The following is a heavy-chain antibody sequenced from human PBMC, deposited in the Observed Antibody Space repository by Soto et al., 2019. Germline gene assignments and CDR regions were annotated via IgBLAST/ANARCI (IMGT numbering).Heavy chain of an antibody. CDR2: IYYSGRT. D-gene: IGHD6-6*01. J-gene: IGHJ4*02. V-gene: IGHV4-30-4*01. CDR3: ARERSNSPDYFDL. Sequence: PSETLSLTCTVSGGSIDNYEYYWTWIRQPPGKGLEWVGYIYYSGRTNYNPSLNSRLTISLDTSKNQFSLRLTSVSAADTAMYYCARERSNSPDYFDLWGQGTLGTASS. CDR1: GGSIDNYEYY.